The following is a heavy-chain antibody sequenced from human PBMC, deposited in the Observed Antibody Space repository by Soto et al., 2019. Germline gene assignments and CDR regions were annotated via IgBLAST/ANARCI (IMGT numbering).Heavy chain of an antibody. CDR3: ARRGYGLYFDY. D-gene: IGHD3-10*01. Sequence: EVQLVESGGDLVQPGGSLRLSCAASGFTFSSYAMHWVRQAPGKGLEYVSAISGNGGSTYYANSVKGRFTISRDNSKNTLYLQMGSLSAEDMAVYYCARRGYGLYFDYWGQGTLVTVSS. V-gene: IGHV3-64*01. J-gene: IGHJ4*02. CDR2: ISGNGGST. CDR1: GFTFSSYA.